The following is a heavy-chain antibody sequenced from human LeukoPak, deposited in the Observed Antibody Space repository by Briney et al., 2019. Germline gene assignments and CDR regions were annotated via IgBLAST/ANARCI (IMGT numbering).Heavy chain of an antibody. J-gene: IGHJ5*02. CDR3: AADVAYCGSDWGHNWFDP. V-gene: IGHV1-58*01. Sequence: EASVKVSCKASGFTFTSSAVQWVRQARGQRLKWIGWIVGGNGNTNYAQKFQKKVTISGDMSTSTAYVELSSLRSDDTCVYCCAADVAYCGSDWGHNWFDPWGQGTLGTVSS. CDR1: GFTFTSSA. CDR2: IVGGNGNT. D-gene: IGHD2-21*01.